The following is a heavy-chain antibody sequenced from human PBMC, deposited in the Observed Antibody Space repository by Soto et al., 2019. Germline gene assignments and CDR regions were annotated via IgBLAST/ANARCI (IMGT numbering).Heavy chain of an antibody. CDR1: GFTFSSYA. D-gene: IGHD3-3*01. CDR2: ISGSGGST. J-gene: IGHJ5*02. V-gene: IGHV3-23*01. Sequence: GGSLRLSCAASGFTFSSYAMSWVRQAPGKGLEWVSAISGSGGSTYYADSVKGRFTISRDNSKNTLYLQMNSLRAEDTAVYYCAKGDYDFWSGYYTGWFDPWGQGTLVTV. CDR3: AKGDYDFWSGYYTGWFDP.